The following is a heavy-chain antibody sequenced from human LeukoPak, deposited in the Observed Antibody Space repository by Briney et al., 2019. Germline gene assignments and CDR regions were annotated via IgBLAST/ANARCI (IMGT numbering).Heavy chain of an antibody. J-gene: IGHJ6*03. V-gene: IGHV4-34*01. D-gene: IGHD3-3*01. Sequence: SETPSLTCAVYGGSFSGYYWNWIRQPPGKGLEWIGEINHSGSTNYNPSLKSRVTISLDTSKNQFSLKLSSVTAADTAVYYCVRGKFLTYYDFWSGDYYYMDVWGKGTTVTVSS. CDR1: GGSFSGYY. CDR2: INHSGST. CDR3: VRGKFLTYYDFWSGDYYYMDV.